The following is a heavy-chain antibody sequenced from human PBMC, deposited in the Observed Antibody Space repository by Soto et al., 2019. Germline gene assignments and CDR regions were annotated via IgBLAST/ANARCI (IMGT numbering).Heavy chain of an antibody. CDR2: IKQDGSEK. V-gene: IGHV3-7*01. Sequence: GGSLRLSCAASGFTFSSYWMSWVRQAPGKGLEWVANIKQDGSEKYYVDSVKGRFTISRDNAKNSLYLQMNSLRAEDTAVYYCVRGPYCGGDCYLDAFDIWGQGTMVTVSS. CDR1: GFTFSSYW. CDR3: VRGPYCGGDCYLDAFDI. J-gene: IGHJ3*02. D-gene: IGHD2-21*02.